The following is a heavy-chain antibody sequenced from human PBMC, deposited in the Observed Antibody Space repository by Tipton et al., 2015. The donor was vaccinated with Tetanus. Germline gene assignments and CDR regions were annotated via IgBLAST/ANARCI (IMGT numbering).Heavy chain of an antibody. CDR3: ATVGLVTASVKY. CDR1: GGSISSSFYN. CDR2: VYYNGSA. V-gene: IGHV4-39*01. D-gene: IGHD2-21*02. J-gene: IGHJ4*01. Sequence: LVQPSETLSLSCTVSGGSISSSFYNWGWIRQPPGKGLEWIGNVYYNGSAFYSPSLKSRVNIFVDTSKNQFSLRVTSVTAADTAVYYCATVGLVTASVKYWGQGTLVTVSS.